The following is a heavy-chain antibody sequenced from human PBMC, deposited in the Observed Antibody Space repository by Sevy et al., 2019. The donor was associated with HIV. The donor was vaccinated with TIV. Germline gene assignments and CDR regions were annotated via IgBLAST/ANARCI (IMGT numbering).Heavy chain of an antibody. J-gene: IGHJ4*02. CDR2: IWYDGSNK. D-gene: IGHD5-18*01. CDR1: GFTFSSYG. CDR3: ARGLLGYGYGYAALGY. Sequence: GGSLRLSCAASGFTFSSYGMHWVRQAPGKGMEWVAAIWYDGSNKYYADSVKGRFPISRDNSNNKLYLQLNSLRAEDTALYDWARGLLGYGYGYAALGYWGQGTLVTVSS. V-gene: IGHV3-33*01.